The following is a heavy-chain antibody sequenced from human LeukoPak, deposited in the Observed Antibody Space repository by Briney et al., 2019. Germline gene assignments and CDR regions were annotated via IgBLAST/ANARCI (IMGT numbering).Heavy chain of an antibody. CDR2: ISGSGGST. J-gene: IGHJ4*02. CDR3: ARGYGDSYYFDY. Sequence: GGSLRLSCAASGFTFSSYAMSWVRQAPGKGLEWVSAISGSGGSTYYADSVKGRFTISRDNSKNTLYLQMNSLRAEDTAVYYCARGYGDSYYFDYWGQGTLVTVSS. D-gene: IGHD4-17*01. CDR1: GFTFSSYA. V-gene: IGHV3-23*01.